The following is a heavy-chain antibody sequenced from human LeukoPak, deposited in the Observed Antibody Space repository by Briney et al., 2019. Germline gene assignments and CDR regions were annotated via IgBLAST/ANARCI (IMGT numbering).Heavy chain of an antibody. CDR1: GFTFSSYE. D-gene: IGHD3-22*01. Sequence: GGSLRLSCAASGFTFSSYEMNWVRQAPGKGLEWVGRIKSKTDGGATDYGAPVKGRFTISRDDSKNTLYLQMNSLKTEDTAVYYCTTESRWITVIGDYWGQGTLVTVSS. J-gene: IGHJ4*02. CDR2: IKSKTDGGAT. CDR3: TTESRWITVIGDY. V-gene: IGHV3-15*01.